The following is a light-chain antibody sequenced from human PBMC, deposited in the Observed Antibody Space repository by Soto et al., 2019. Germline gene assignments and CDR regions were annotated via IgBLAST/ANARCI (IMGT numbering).Light chain of an antibody. V-gene: IGKV1-5*01. CDR3: QQYNSYPWT. J-gene: IGKJ1*01. CDR2: DAS. Sequence: IQMTQSPSTLSASVGDRVTITCRASQAISSWLAWYQQKPGKAPRLLIYDASNLESGVPSRFGGSGSGTEFTLAISSLQPDDFATYYCQQYNSYPWTFGQGTKVDIK. CDR1: QAISSW.